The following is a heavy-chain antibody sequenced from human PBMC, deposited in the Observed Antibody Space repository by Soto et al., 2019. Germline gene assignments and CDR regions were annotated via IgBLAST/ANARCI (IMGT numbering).Heavy chain of an antibody. CDR1: GYTFSTYA. V-gene: IGHV3-64*01. Sequence: EVQLVESWGGLVQPGGSLRLSCAASGYTFSTYAMHWVRQAPGKGLEYVSVINSNGGSTFYANSVKGRFTISRDSSKNTLYLQMGSLRVEDTGVYYCARAPGYSGYDVLVYWGQGTLVTVSS. J-gene: IGHJ4*02. CDR2: INSNGGST. D-gene: IGHD5-12*01. CDR3: ARAPGYSGYDVLVY.